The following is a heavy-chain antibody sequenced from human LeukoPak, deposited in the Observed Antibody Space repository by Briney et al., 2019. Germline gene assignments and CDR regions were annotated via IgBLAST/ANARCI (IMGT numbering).Heavy chain of an antibody. Sequence: GGSLRLSCAASGFTFSSYSMNWVRQAPGKGLEWVSSISSSSSYIYYADSVKGRFTISRDNAKNSLYLQMNSLRAGDTAVYYCARDLGVGPQQQLSAFDIWGQGTMVTVSS. J-gene: IGHJ3*02. D-gene: IGHD6-13*01. CDR2: ISSSSSYI. CDR1: GFTFSSYS. V-gene: IGHV3-21*01. CDR3: ARDLGVGPQQQLSAFDI.